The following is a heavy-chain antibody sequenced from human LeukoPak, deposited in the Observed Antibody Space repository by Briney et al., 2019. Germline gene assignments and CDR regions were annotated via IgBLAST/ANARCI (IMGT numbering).Heavy chain of an antibody. V-gene: IGHV3-30*18. CDR3: AKEKTKRVSNGFDI. Sequence: GGSLRLSCAASGFTFSRYGMHWVRQAPGKGLEWVAVISYDGSNKYYGDSVKGRFTISRDNSKNTLYLQMNSLRAEDTAVYYCAKEKTKRVSNGFDIWGRGTMVTVSS. CDR1: GFTFSRYG. J-gene: IGHJ3*02. CDR2: ISYDGSNK.